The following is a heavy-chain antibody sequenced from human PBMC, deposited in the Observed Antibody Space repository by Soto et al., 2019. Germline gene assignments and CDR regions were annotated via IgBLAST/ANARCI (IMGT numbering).Heavy chain of an antibody. J-gene: IGHJ6*02. Sequence: ASVKVSCKASGGTFSSYAISWVRQAPGQGLEWMGGIIPIFGTANYAQKFQGRVTITADESTSTAYMELSSLTSEDTAVYYCAHEMATTEFQHYYYYGMDVWGQGTTVTVSS. D-gene: IGHD1-1*01. V-gene: IGHV1-69*13. CDR3: AHEMATTEFQHYYYYGMDV. CDR2: IIPIFGTA. CDR1: GGTFSSYA.